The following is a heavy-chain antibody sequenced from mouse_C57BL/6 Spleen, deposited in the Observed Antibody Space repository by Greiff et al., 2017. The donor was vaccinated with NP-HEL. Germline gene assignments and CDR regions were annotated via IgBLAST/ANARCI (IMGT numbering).Heavy chain of an antibody. CDR3: APKIRDAMGD. J-gene: IGHJ4*01. CDR2: ISSGSSTI. Sequence: EVKVVESGGGLVKPGGSLKLSCAASGFTFSDYGMHWVRQAPEKGLEWVAYISSGSSTIYYSDTVKGRFTISGDNAKNILFLQMTRLRSEDTTKYYCAPKIRDAMGDWGQGTSVTVSS. V-gene: IGHV5-17*01. CDR1: GFTFSDYG.